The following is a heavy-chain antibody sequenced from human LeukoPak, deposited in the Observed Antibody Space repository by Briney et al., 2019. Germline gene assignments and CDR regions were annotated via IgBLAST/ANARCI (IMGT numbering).Heavy chain of an antibody. Sequence: GGSLRLSCAASDFSFITYAMSWVRQAPGKGLEWVSTISGGGDATYYADSVKGRFTISRDNSKNTLYLQMNSLRAEDTAVYYCAKDRGYGDFYGAFDVWGQGTMVTVSS. CDR1: DFSFITYA. CDR3: AKDRGYGDFYGAFDV. J-gene: IGHJ3*01. D-gene: IGHD4-17*01. V-gene: IGHV3-23*01. CDR2: ISGGGDAT.